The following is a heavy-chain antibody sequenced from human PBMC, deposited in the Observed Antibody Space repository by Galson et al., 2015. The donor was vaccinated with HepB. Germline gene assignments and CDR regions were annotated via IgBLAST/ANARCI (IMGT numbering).Heavy chain of an antibody. CDR3: ARISYDNSGRYDY. Sequence: SLRLSCAASGFTLSTHWMSWVRQVPGTGLEWVANINQDGSTKKYVDSVKGRFSISRDNAENSAYLQMNSLRAEDTAVYYCARISYDNSGRYDYWGQGTLVTVSS. CDR1: GFTLSTHW. J-gene: IGHJ4*02. D-gene: IGHD3-22*01. V-gene: IGHV3-7*03. CDR2: INQDGSTK.